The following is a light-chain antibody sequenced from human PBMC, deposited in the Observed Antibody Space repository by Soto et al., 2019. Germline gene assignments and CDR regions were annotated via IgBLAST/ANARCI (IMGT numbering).Light chain of an antibody. J-gene: IGKJ1*01. CDR1: QSISTW. CDR3: QQYNSYSRT. Sequence: DIPMTPSPSTPSASVGDRVTITCRASQSISTWLSWYQQKPGKAPKLLIYDASSLESGVPSRFSGSGSGTEFTLTISSLQPDDFATYYCQQYNSYSRTFGQGTKVDIK. CDR2: DAS. V-gene: IGKV1-5*01.